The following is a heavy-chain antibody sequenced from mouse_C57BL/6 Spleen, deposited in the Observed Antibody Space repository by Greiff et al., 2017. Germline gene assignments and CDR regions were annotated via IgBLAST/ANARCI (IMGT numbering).Heavy chain of an antibody. CDR1: GYAFSSYW. Sequence: VQLQQSGAELVKPGASVKISCKASGYAFSSYWMNWVKQRPGKGLEWIGQIYPGDGDTNYNGKFKGKATLTADKSSSTAYMQLSSLTSEDSAVYFGARSRWDVGNFDYWGQGTTLTVSS. CDR2: IYPGDGDT. D-gene: IGHD4-1*01. V-gene: IGHV1-80*01. J-gene: IGHJ2*01. CDR3: ARSRWDVGNFDY.